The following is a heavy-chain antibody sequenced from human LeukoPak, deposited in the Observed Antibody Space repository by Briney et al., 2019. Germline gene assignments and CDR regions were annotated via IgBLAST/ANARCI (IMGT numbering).Heavy chain of an antibody. CDR3: ARGLGGASFGY. J-gene: IGHJ4*02. D-gene: IGHD2-15*01. Sequence: PGGSLRLSCAASGFTVSSNYMSWVRQAPGKGLEWVSVIYGDGSTSSAASVKDRFTISRDNSKKTVYLQMNSLRAEDTAVYYCARGLGGASFGYWGQGTLVTVSS. CDR2: IYGDGST. CDR1: GFTVSSNY. V-gene: IGHV3-53*01.